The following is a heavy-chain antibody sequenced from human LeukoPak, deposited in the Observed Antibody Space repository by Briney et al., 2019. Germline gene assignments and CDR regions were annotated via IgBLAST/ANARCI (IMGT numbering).Heavy chain of an antibody. CDR1: GFTFSSYA. CDR2: ISGSGGST. V-gene: IGHV3-23*01. CDR3: AKAMIVVVRTFDY. D-gene: IGHD3-22*01. J-gene: IGHJ4*02. Sequence: GGSLRLSCAASGFTFSSYAMSWVRQAPGKGLEWVSAISGSGGSTYYADSVKGRFTISRDNSKNTLYPQMNSLRAEDTAVYYCAKAMIVVVRTFDYWGQGTLVTVSS.